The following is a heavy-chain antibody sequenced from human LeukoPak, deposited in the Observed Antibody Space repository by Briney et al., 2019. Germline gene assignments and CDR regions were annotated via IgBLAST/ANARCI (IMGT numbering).Heavy chain of an antibody. CDR2: IHEDRSET. Sequence: PGGSLILSCVASGFTFSSHWLAWVRQAPGKGLEWVAKIHEDRSETSYVDSMKGRLAISRDNAKNSLHLQMNSLRVEDTGLYYCARMQVDTGYRPFDIWGQGTMVTVSS. CDR1: GFTFSSHW. V-gene: IGHV3-7*01. D-gene: IGHD1-1*01. CDR3: ARMQVDTGYRPFDI. J-gene: IGHJ3*02.